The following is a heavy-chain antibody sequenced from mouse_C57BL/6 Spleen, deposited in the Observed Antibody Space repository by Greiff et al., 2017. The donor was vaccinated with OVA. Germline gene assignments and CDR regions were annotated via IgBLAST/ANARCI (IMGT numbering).Heavy chain of an antibody. CDR1: GFTFSSYA. Sequence: EVKLVESGEGLVKPGGSLKLSCAASGFTFSSYAMSWVRQTPEKRLEWVAYISSGGDYIYYADTVKGRFTISRDNARNTLYLQMSSLKSEDTAMYYCTRDFLTGTCFDYWGQGTTLTVSS. CDR3: TRDFLTGTCFDY. D-gene: IGHD4-1*01. J-gene: IGHJ2*01. CDR2: ISSGGDYI. V-gene: IGHV5-9-1*02.